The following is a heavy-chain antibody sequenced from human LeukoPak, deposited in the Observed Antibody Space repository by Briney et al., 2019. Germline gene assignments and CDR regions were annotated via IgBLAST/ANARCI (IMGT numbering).Heavy chain of an antibody. CDR1: GYTFTSYG. CDR2: ISAYNGNT. J-gene: IGHJ6*02. CDR3: AREVRYFDWSPYYYYGMDV. D-gene: IGHD3-9*01. V-gene: IGHV1-18*01. Sequence: ASVKVSCKASGYTFTSYGISCVRQAPGQGLECMGWISAYNGNTNYAQKLQGRVTMTTDTSTSTAYMELRSLRSDDTAVYYCAREVRYFDWSPYYYYGMDVWGQGTTVTVSS.